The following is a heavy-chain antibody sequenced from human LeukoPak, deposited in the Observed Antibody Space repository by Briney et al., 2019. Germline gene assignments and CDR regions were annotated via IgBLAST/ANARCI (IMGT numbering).Heavy chain of an antibody. CDR1: GYTFTAYY. V-gene: IGHV1-46*01. D-gene: IGHD2-2*01. CDR2: INPSDGST. CDR3: ARRSHQLQSDY. J-gene: IGHJ4*02. Sequence: ASVQVSCKASGYTFTAYYIHWVRQAPGQGLEWMGIINPSDGSTTYPQKFQGRVTMTRDTSTSTIYVELSSLRSEDTAVYYCARRSHQLQSDYWGQGTLVTVSS.